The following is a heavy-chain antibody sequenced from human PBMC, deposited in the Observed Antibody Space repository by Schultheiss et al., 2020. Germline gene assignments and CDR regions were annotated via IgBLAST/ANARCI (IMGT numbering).Heavy chain of an antibody. CDR3: ARDRRSYSNYAVSKDYYYGMDV. J-gene: IGHJ6*02. CDR1: GYTFTSYD. V-gene: IGHV1-18*01. CDR2: ISAYNGNT. Sequence: ASVKVSCKASGYTFTSYDINWVRQATGQGLEWMGWISAYNGNTNYAQKLQGRVTMTTDTSTSTAYMELRSLRSDDTAVYYCARDRRSYSNYAVSKDYYYGMDVWGQGTTVTVSS. D-gene: IGHD4-11*01.